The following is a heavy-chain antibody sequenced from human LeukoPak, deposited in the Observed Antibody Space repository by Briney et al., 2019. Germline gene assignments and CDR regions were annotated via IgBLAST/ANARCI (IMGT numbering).Heavy chain of an antibody. CDR1: GFNFGSDA. Sequence: PGGSLRLSCTASGFNFGSDAMHWVRQAPGKGLEWVAFIWYDGSNDHYVDSVKGRFTISRDNAKNSLYLQMNSLRAEDTAVYYCTRGHHGLEYWGQGTLVTVSS. CDR3: TRGHHGLEY. D-gene: IGHD1-14*01. CDR2: IWYDGSND. V-gene: IGHV3-33*01. J-gene: IGHJ4*02.